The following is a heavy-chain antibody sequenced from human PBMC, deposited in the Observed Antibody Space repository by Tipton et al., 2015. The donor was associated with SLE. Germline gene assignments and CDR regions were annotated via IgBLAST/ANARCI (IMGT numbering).Heavy chain of an antibody. J-gene: IGHJ6*02. V-gene: IGHV3-9*01. Sequence: SLRLSCAASGFTFDDYAMHWVRQAPGKGLEWVSGISWNSGSIGYADSVKGRFTISRDNAKNSLYLQMNSLRAEDTALYYCAGLYSSSWLPFGYYYYGMYVWGQGTTVTVSS. D-gene: IGHD6-13*01. CDR2: ISWNSGSI. CDR1: GFTFDDYA. CDR3: AGLYSSSWLPFGYYYYGMYV.